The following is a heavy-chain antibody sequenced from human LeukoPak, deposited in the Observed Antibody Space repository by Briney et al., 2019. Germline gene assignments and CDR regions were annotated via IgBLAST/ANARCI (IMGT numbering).Heavy chain of an antibody. CDR3: ARTTNWNYFCY. CDR1: GGSISSSSYY. Sequence: SETLSLTCTVSGGSISSSSYYWGWIRQPPGKGLEWIGSIYYSGSTYYNPSLKSRVTISVDTSKNQFSLKLSSVTAADTAVYYCARTTNWNYFCYWGQGTLVTVSS. CDR2: IYYSGST. D-gene: IGHD1-1*01. V-gene: IGHV4-39*07. J-gene: IGHJ4*02.